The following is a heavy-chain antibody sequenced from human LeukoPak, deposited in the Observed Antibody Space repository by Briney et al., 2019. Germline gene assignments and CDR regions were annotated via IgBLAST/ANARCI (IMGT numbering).Heavy chain of an antibody. J-gene: IGHJ4*02. CDR3: ARDAWPLSFDY. CDR1: GYTFTSYG. Sequence: ASVKVSCKASGYTFTSYGISWVRQAPGQGLEWMGWINTNTGSPTYAPGFTGRFVFSLDTSVSTAYLQISSLEAEDTAVYYCARDAWPLSFDYWGQGTLVTVSS. CDR2: INTNTGSP. D-gene: IGHD3-16*02. V-gene: IGHV7-4-1*02.